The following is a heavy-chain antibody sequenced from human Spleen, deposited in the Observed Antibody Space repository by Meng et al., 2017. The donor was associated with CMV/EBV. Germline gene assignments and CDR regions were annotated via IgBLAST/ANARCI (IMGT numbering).Heavy chain of an antibody. CDR3: ARDMVRGVKGWFDP. Sequence: SGVTFSSYSMNWGRQAAGKWLEWVSSIIGGICYRNSTKSVPGRFTGFRDNAKDSIYLEMNSLRVENTAINSCARDMVRGVKGWFDPWGQGTLVTVSS. CDR2: IIGGICYR. D-gene: IGHD3-10*01. CDR1: GVTFSSYS. V-gene: IGHV3-21*06. J-gene: IGHJ5*01.